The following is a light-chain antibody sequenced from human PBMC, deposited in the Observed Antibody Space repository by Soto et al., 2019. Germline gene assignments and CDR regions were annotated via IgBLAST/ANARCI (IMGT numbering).Light chain of an antibody. Sequence: EIVLTQSPGTLSLSPGERATLSCRASQSVSNNYLAWYQQKPGQAPRRLIYGASSRATGIPDRFSGSGSGTDFTLTISSLQSEDFAVYYCQQFRNWPWTFGQGTKVDIK. CDR1: QSVSNNY. CDR2: GAS. J-gene: IGKJ1*01. V-gene: IGKV3-20*01. CDR3: QQFRNWPWT.